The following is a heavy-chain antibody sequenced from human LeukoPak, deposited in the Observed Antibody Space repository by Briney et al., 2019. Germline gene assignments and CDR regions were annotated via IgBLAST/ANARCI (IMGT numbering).Heavy chain of an antibody. J-gene: IGHJ4*02. CDR3: ARGPNSNWSGLDF. D-gene: IGHD6-6*01. V-gene: IGHV3-74*01. CDR2: ISPTGSTT. Sequence: GGSLRLSCSASGFTFSSYAMHWVRQLPGKGLVWVSRISPTGSTTSYADSVKGRFTVSRDNAKNTLYLQVNNLRAEDTAVYYCARGPNSNWSGLDFWGQGTLLTVSS. CDR1: GFTFSSYA.